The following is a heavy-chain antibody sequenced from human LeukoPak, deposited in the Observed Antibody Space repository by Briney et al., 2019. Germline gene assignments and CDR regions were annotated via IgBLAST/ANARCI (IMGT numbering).Heavy chain of an antibody. Sequence: SETLSLTCTVSGGSISSYYWSWIRQPPGKGLEWIGYIYYSGSTNYNPSLKSRVTISVDTSKNQFSLKLSSVTAADTAVYYCARARGRYFDWLLYGGYYFDYWGQGTLVTVSS. D-gene: IGHD3-9*01. CDR3: ARARGRYFDWLLYGGYYFDY. V-gene: IGHV4-59*01. J-gene: IGHJ4*02. CDR1: GGSISSYY. CDR2: IYYSGST.